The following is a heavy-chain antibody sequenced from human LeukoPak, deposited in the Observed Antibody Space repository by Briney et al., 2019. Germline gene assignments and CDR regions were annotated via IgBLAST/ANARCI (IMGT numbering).Heavy chain of an antibody. CDR1: GFTVTHYA. D-gene: IGHD3-22*01. CDR3: AREVSEGFDF. V-gene: IGHV3-21*01. CDR2: FGTRSTSI. J-gene: IGHJ4*02. Sequence: GGSLRLSCSASGFTVTHYAMHWVRQAPGKGLEWVSSFGTRSTSIYHAGSVKGRFAISRDNAKNSLYLQMNSLRAEDTALYYCAREVSEGFDFWGQGTLVTVSS.